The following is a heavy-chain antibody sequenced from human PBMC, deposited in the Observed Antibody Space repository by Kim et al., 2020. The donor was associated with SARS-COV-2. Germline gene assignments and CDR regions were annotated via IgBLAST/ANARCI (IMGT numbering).Heavy chain of an antibody. CDR3: ARNARDGYNWSAFDI. D-gene: IGHD5-12*01. CDR2: ISYDGSNK. CDR1: GFTFSSYA. V-gene: IGHV3-30*04. J-gene: IGHJ3*02. Sequence: GGSLRLSCAASGFTFSSYAMHWVRQAPGKGLEWVAVISYDGSNKYYADSVKGRFTISRDNSKNTLYLQMNSLRAEDTAVYYCARNARDGYNWSAFDIWGQGTMVTVSS.